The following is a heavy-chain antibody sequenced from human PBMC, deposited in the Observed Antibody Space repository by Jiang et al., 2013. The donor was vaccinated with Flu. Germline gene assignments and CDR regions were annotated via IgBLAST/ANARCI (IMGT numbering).Heavy chain of an antibody. Sequence: LLKPSETLSLTCAVYGGSFSGYYWSWIRQPPGKGLEWIGEINHSGSTNYNPSLKSRVTISVDTSKNQFSLKLSSVTAADTAVYYCARGISTHLIAARRARADAFDIWGQGDNGHRLF. CDR1: GGSFSGYY. CDR3: ARGISTHLIAARRARADAFDI. J-gene: IGHJ3*02. D-gene: IGHD6-6*01. CDR2: INHSGST. V-gene: IGHV4-34*01.